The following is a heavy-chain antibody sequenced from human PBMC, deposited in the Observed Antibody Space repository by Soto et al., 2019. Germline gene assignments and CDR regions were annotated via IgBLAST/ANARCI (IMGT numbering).Heavy chain of an antibody. CDR2: IYYNGNT. CDR3: TRANWYSEY. J-gene: IGHJ4*02. D-gene: IGHD7-27*01. CDR1: GGSISNHY. Sequence: QVQLQESGPGLVKPSETLSLTCSVSGGSISNHYWSWIRQPPGKGLEWIGYIYYNGNTNYNPSLTSRVTMSVETSRNQISLKLTTVTAADTAVYYCTRANWYSEYWGQGTLVTVSS. V-gene: IGHV4-59*11.